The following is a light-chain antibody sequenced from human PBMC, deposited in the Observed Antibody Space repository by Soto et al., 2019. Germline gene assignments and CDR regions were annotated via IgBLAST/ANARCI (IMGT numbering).Light chain of an antibody. CDR1: QCINTR. V-gene: IGKV3-11*01. CDR2: QTS. Sequence: EIVLTQSPATLSSFPGDRVTLSCRASQCINTRLAWYQHRPGQAPRPLIYQTSLRAAGIPARFSASGSGTDFTLTISDVQPEDFALYYCHQRQSWPRTFGQGTKVDIK. CDR3: HQRQSWPRT. J-gene: IGKJ1*01.